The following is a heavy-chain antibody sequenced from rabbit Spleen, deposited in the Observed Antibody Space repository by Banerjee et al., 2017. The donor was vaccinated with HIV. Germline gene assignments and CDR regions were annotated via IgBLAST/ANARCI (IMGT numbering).Heavy chain of an antibody. CDR3: AKWSQL. CDR2: IVVGDGST. J-gene: IGHJ6*01. CDR1: GIDFTNYY. D-gene: IGHD2-1*01. V-gene: IGHV1S45*01. Sequence: QEQLTETGGGLVQPGGSLTLSCKASGIDFTNYYITWVRQAPGKGLEWIGCIVVGDGSTYYASWAKGRFTISKTSSTTVTLQMTSLTAADTATYFCAKWSQLWGPGTLVTVS.